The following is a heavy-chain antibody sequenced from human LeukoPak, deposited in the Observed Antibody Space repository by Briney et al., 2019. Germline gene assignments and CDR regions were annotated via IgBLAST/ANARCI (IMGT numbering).Heavy chain of an antibody. CDR1: GGTFSSYA. V-gene: IGHV1-69*13. J-gene: IGHJ6*02. Sequence: GASVKVSCKASGGTFSSYAISWVRQAPGQGLEWMGGIFPIFGTANYAQKFQGRVTITADESTSTAYMELSSLRSEDTAVYYCARDRAAAHYFYYYYYGMDVWGQGTTVTVSS. CDR2: IFPIFGTA. D-gene: IGHD6-13*01. CDR3: ARDRAAAHYFYYYYYGMDV.